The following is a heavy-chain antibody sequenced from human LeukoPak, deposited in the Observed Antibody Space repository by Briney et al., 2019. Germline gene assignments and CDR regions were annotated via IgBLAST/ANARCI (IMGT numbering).Heavy chain of an antibody. CDR3: ARDAYYYDSSSYYRNAFDI. D-gene: IGHD3-22*01. V-gene: IGHV3-11*01. J-gene: IGHJ3*02. Sequence: GGSLRLSCAGSGFTFSDYYMSWIRQAPGKGLEWLSYIYGIDSTISYAASVKGRFTISRDNAKNSLYLQMNSLRAEDTAVYYCARDAYYYDSSSYYRNAFDIWGQGTVVTVSS. CDR1: GFTFSDYY. CDR2: IYGIDSTI.